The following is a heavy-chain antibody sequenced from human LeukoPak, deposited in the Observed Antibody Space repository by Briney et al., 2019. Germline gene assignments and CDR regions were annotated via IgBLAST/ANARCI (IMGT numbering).Heavy chain of an antibody. CDR1: GGSISSGGYY. V-gene: IGHV4-31*03. J-gene: IGHJ4*02. D-gene: IGHD3-10*01. CDR3: ARVDGVYGSGSVIDGHDFDY. CDR2: IYYSGST. Sequence: PSETLSLTCTVSGGSISSGGYYWSWIRQPSGKGLEWIGYIYYSGSTYYNPSLKRRVTISVDTSKNQFSLKLSSVTAADTAVYHCARVDGVYGSGSVIDGHDFDYWGQGTLVTVSS.